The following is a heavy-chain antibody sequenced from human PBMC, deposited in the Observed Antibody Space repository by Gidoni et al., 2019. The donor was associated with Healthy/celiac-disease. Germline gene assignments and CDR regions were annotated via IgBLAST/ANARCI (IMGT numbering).Heavy chain of an antibody. CDR3: ARAPRTYYYGSGSYSPFDY. D-gene: IGHD3-10*01. J-gene: IGHJ4*02. Sequence: QVQLQESGPGLVKPSQTLSLTCTVSGGSISSGGYYWSWIRQHPGKGLEWIGYIYYSGSTYYNPSLKGRVTISVDTSKNQFSLKLSSVTAADTAVYYCARAPRTYYYGSGSYSPFDYWGQGTLVTVSS. CDR1: GGSISSGGYY. V-gene: IGHV4-31*03. CDR2: IYYSGST.